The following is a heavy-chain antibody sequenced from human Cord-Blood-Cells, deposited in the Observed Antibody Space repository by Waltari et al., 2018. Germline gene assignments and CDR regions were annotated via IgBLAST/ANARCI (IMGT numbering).Heavy chain of an antibody. J-gene: IGHJ6*02. CDR3: ARDPVRQWLVRDYYYGMDV. CDR1: GGTFSSYA. D-gene: IGHD6-19*01. V-gene: IGHV1-69*06. CDR2: IIPIVGTA. Sequence: QVQLVQSGAEVKKPGSSVKVSCKASGGTFSSYAISWVRQAPGQGLEWMGGIIPIVGTANYAQKFQGRVTITADKSTSTAYMELSSLRSEDTAVYYCARDPVRQWLVRDYYYGMDVWGQGTTVTVSS.